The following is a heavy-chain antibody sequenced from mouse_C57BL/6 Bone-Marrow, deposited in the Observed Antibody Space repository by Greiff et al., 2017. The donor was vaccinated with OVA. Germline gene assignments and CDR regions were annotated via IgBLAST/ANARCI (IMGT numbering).Heavy chain of an antibody. CDR1: GYAFSSSW. CDR2: IYPGDGDT. Sequence: QVQLQQSGPELVKPGASVKISCKASGYAFSSSWMNWVKQRPGKGLEWIGRIYPGDGDTNYNGKFKGKATLTADKSSSTAYMQLSSLTSEDSAVYFCARWGIYYDYGKLSGFAYWGQGTLVTVSA. J-gene: IGHJ3*01. V-gene: IGHV1-82*01. D-gene: IGHD2-4*01. CDR3: ARWGIYYDYGKLSGFAY.